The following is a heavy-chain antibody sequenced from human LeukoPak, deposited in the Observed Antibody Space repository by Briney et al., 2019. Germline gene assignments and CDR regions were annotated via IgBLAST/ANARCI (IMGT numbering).Heavy chain of an antibody. V-gene: IGHV3-30*02. CDR3: ARDLLGWELHYFDY. CDR1: GFTFSFYG. D-gene: IGHD1-26*01. J-gene: IGHJ4*02. Sequence: GGSLRLSCAASGFTFSFYGMHWVRQGPGKGLEWVAFIGYDGSNKYYADSVKGRFTISRDNSKNTLYPQMNSLRAEDTAVYYCARDLLGWELHYFDYWGQGTLVTVSS. CDR2: IGYDGSNK.